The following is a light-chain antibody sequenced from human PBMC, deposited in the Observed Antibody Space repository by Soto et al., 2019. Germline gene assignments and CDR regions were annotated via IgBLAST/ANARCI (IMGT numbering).Light chain of an antibody. CDR3: SSYTISSTYVI. V-gene: IGLV2-14*03. CDR1: ISDVGGFNY. Sequence: QSALTQPASVSGSPGQSITISCTGTISDVGGFNYVSWYQHHPGKAPKLLIYDVSDRPSGVSNRFSGAKSGNTASLTISGLQAEDGADYYCSSYTISSTYVIFGGGTKLTVL. J-gene: IGLJ2*01. CDR2: DVS.